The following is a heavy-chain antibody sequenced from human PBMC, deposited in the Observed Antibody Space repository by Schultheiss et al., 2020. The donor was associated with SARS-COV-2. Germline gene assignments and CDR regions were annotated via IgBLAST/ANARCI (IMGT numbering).Heavy chain of an antibody. V-gene: IGHV3-11*06. D-gene: IGHD6-6*01. CDR3: AKDEEYSSSSGGALDY. CDR2: ISSSSSYI. J-gene: IGHJ4*02. CDR1: GFTFSDYY. Sequence: GGSLRLSCAASGFTFSDYYMSWVRQAPGKGLEWVSSISSSSSYIYYADSVKGRFTISRDNSKNTLYLQMNSLRAEDTAVYYCAKDEEYSSSSGGALDYWGQGTLVTVSS.